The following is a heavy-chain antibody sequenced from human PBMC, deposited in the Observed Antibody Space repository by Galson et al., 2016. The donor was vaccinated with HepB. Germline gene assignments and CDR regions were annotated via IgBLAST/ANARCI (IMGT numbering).Heavy chain of an antibody. D-gene: IGHD7-27*01. CDR2: IKQGGTEK. CDR3: ASSDSWGLEH. J-gene: IGHJ4*02. CDR1: GFTFSTYW. V-gene: IGHV3-7*01. Sequence: SLRLSCAASGFTFSTYWMSWVRQAPGKGLEWVANIKQGGTEKYYVDSVKGRFTISRDNSRNTLYLQTNSLRVEDTAIYYCASSDSWGLEHWGQGTLITVSS.